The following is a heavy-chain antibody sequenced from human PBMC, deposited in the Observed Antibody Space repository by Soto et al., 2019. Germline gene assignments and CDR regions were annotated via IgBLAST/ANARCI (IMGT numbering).Heavy chain of an antibody. CDR1: GFTFTSSA. Sequence: VKVSCKASGFTFTSSAVQWVRQARGQRLEWIGWIVVGSGNTNYAQKFQERVTITRDMSTSTAYMELSSLRSVDTAVYYCARDRIAVAGTLGYYYYGMDVWGQGTTVTVSS. V-gene: IGHV1-58*01. CDR2: IVVGSGNT. CDR3: ARDRIAVAGTLGYYYYGMDV. J-gene: IGHJ6*02. D-gene: IGHD6-19*01.